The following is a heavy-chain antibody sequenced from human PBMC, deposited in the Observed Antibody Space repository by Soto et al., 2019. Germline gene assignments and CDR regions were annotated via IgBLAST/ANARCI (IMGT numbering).Heavy chain of an antibody. D-gene: IGHD1-1*01. CDR2: ISGSGGST. CDR1: GFAFSSYA. Sequence: GGSLRLSCAASGFAFSSYAMSWVRQAPGKGLEWVSVISGSGGSTYYADSVKGRFTISRDNSKNTLYLQMDSLRADDSAIYYCARDSGIPNDYWGQGTLVTVSS. J-gene: IGHJ4*02. CDR3: ARDSGIPNDY. V-gene: IGHV3-23*01.